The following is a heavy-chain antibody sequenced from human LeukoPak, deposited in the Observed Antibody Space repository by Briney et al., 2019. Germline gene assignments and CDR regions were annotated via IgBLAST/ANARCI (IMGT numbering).Heavy chain of an antibody. CDR2: IYHSGIT. J-gene: IGHJ5*02. CDR3: ARDHGSGSYYFNWFDP. Sequence: SETLSLTCIVSGYSISSGYYWGWIRQPPGKGLEWIGSIYHSGITYYNPSLKSRVTISVDTSKNQFSLKLSSVTAADTAVYYCARDHGSGSYYFNWFDPWGQGTLVTVSS. V-gene: IGHV4-38-2*02. CDR1: GYSISSGYY. D-gene: IGHD3-10*01.